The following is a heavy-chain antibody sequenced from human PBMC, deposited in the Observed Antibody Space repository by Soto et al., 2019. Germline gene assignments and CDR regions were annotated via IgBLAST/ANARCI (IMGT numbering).Heavy chain of an antibody. CDR3: ARAQLGLDY. V-gene: IGHV3-30-3*01. Sequence: QVQLVKSGGGVVQPGRSLRLSCAASGFTFSSYAMHWVRQAPGKGLEWVAVISYDGSNKYYADSVKGRFTISRDNSKNTLYLQMNSLRAEDTAVYYCARAQLGLDYWGQGTLVTVSS. D-gene: IGHD7-27*01. J-gene: IGHJ4*02. CDR1: GFTFSSYA. CDR2: ISYDGSNK.